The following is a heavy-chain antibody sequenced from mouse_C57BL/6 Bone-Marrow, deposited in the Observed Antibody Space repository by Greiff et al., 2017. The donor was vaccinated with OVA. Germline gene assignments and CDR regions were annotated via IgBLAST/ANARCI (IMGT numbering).Heavy chain of an antibody. J-gene: IGHJ2*01. CDR3: ARGGGLRRGY. Sequence: VQLQQSGSELVKPGASVKISCKASGYAFSSSWMNWVKQRPGKGLEWIGRIYPGDGDTNYNGKFKGKATLTADKSSSTAYIQLSSLTSEDSAVDFCARGGGLRRGYWGQGTTLTVSS. CDR2: IYPGDGDT. V-gene: IGHV1-82*01. D-gene: IGHD2-4*01. CDR1: GYAFSSSW.